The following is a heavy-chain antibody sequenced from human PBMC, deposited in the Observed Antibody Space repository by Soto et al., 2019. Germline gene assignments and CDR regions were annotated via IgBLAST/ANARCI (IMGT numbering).Heavy chain of an antibody. CDR1: GSMFPIYH. V-gene: IGHV5-10-1*01. Sequence: PGESLKISCEASGSMFPIYHISWLRHMPGKGWEWCGMIDPSDSRTMYRPSSRARITISVDKSINTAYLEWGRLKASDTAMYYCARHDSNGDFDFWGQGTQVTVSS. D-gene: IGHD2-8*01. CDR2: IDPSDSRT. CDR3: ARHDSNGDFDF. J-gene: IGHJ4*02.